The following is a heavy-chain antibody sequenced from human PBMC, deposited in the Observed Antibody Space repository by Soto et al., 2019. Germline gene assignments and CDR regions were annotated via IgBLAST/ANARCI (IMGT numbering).Heavy chain of an antibody. J-gene: IGHJ6*02. Sequence: ASVKVSCKASGYTFTSYAMHWVRQAPGQRLEWMGWINAGNGNTKYSQKFQGRVTITRDTSASTAYMELSSLRSEDTAVYYCERDSGYYGMDVWGQGTTVTVSS. CDR1: GYTFTSYA. CDR2: INAGNGNT. CDR3: ERDSGYYGMDV. D-gene: IGHD6-25*01. V-gene: IGHV1-3*01.